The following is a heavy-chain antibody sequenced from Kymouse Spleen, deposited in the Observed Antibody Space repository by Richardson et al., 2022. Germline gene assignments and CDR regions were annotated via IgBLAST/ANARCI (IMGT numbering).Heavy chain of an antibody. D-gene: IGHD2-2*02. CDR1: GGSFSGYY. CDR2: INHSGST. J-gene: IGHJ6*02. CDR3: ARGGVVVQDYGMDV. V-gene: IGHV4-34*01. Sequence: QVQLQQWGAGLLKPSETLSLTCAVYGGSFSGYYWSWIRQPPGKGLEWIGEINHSGSTNYNPSLKSRVTISVDTSKNQFSLKLSSVTAADTAVYYCARGGVVVQDYGMDVWGQGTTVTVSS.